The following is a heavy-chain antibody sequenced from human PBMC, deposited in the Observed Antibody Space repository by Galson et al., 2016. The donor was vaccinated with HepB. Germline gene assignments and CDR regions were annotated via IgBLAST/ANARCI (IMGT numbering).Heavy chain of an antibody. CDR1: GGPMKSDGYY. V-gene: IGHV4-39*01. J-gene: IGHJ6*02. CDR2: IYHSGSA. D-gene: IGHD2-2*01. CDR3: SRRFSNGWPYYHGMDV. Sequence: SETLSLTCTVSGGPMKSDGYYWGWVRQPPGKGLEWIATIYHSGSAYYSSSFESRVTISIDTSKSQFSLKLRSVSAADTAVYYCSRRFSNGWPYYHGMDVWGQGTTVTVSS.